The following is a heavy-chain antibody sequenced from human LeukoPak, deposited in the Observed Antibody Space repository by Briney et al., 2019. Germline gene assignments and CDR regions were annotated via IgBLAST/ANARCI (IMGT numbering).Heavy chain of an antibody. V-gene: IGHV3-23*01. CDR2: ISGSGGST. J-gene: IGHJ6*04. Sequence: PGGSLRLSCAASGFTFSSYAMSWVRQAPGKGLEWVSAISGSGGSTYYADSVKGRFTISRDNSKNTLYLQMNSLRAEDTAVYYCAKGGLLWFGELSRRRRGRTDPVVRYYGMDVWGKGTTVTVSS. CDR3: AKGGLLWFGELSRRRRGRTDPVVRYYGMDV. D-gene: IGHD3-10*01. CDR1: GFTFSSYA.